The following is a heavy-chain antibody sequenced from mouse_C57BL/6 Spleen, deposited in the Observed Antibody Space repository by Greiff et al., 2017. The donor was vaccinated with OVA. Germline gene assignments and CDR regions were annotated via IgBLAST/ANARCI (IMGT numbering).Heavy chain of an antibody. CDR3: ARHEEWDGAWFAY. V-gene: IGHV1-62-2*01. D-gene: IGHD1-1*02. CDR2: FYPGSGSI. Sequence: QVQLKESGAELVKPGASVKLSCKASGYTFTGYTIHWVKQRPGQGLEWIGSFYPGSGSIKYNEKFKDKATLTADKSSSTVYMEISRLTSDDSAVYFCARHEEWDGAWFAYWGQGTLVTVSA. J-gene: IGHJ3*01. CDR1: GYTFTGYT.